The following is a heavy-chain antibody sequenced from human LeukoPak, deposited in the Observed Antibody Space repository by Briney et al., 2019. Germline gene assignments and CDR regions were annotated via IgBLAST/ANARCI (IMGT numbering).Heavy chain of an antibody. V-gene: IGHV4-34*01. CDR1: GGSFSGYY. J-gene: IGHJ4*02. CDR2: INHSGST. D-gene: IGHD2-2*01. Sequence: KASETLSLTCAVYGGSFSGYYWSWIRQPPGKGLEWIGEINHSGSTNYNPSLKSRVTISVDTFKNQFSLKLSSVTAADTAVYYCARWCSSTSCFIADYWGQGTLVTVSS. CDR3: ARWCSSTSCFIADY.